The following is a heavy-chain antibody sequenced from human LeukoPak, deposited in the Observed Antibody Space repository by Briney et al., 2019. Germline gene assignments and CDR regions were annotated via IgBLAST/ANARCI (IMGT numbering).Heavy chain of an antibody. V-gene: IGHV4-59*01. CDR2: IYYSGST. CDR1: GGSITSYC. Sequence: SETLSLTCTVSGGSITSYCWSWIRQPPGKGLEWIGYIYYSGSTNYNPSLKSRVTISVDTSRNQFSLKLSSVTAADTAVYYCAKDLDGYSSGPFDYWGQGTLVTVSS. D-gene: IGHD6-19*01. J-gene: IGHJ4*02. CDR3: AKDLDGYSSGPFDY.